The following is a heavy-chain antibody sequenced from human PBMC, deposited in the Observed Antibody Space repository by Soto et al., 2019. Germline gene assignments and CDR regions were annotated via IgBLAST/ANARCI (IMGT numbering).Heavy chain of an antibody. CDR1: GYSFTSYW. CDR2: IDPSDSYT. V-gene: IGHV5-10-1*01. Sequence: PGESLKISCKGSGYSFTSYWISWVRQMPWKGLEWMGRIDPSDSYTNYSPSFQGHVTISADKSISTAYLQWSSLKASDTAMYYCAKSHEIAAAGTREDYWGQGTMVTV. CDR3: AKSHEIAAAGTREDY. J-gene: IGHJ4*02. D-gene: IGHD6-13*01.